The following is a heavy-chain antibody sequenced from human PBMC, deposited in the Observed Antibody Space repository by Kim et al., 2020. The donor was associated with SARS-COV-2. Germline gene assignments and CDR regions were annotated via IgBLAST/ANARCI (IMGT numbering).Heavy chain of an antibody. CDR2: ISYDERNK. Sequence: GGSLRLSCAASGFTFSTYAMHWVRQAPGKGLEWVAVISYDERNKYHTDSVKGRFTISRDNSKNTLYLQMNSLRPEDTVVYYCARGGGANWLGQTFDYWGQGTLVTASS. CDR3: ARGGGANWLGQTFDY. J-gene: IGHJ4*02. V-gene: IGHV3-30*04. CDR1: GFTFSTYA. D-gene: IGHD1-1*01.